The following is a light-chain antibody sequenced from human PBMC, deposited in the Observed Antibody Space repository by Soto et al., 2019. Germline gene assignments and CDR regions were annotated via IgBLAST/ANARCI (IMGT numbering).Light chain of an antibody. Sequence: QSVLTQPPSVSAAPGQKVTISCSGSSSNIGRNYVSWYQQFPGAAPKLLIYEHNKRPSGVPDRFSGSRSATSATLDITGLQAGDEADYYCAARDNPGFFFGTGTKVTVL. CDR2: EHN. CDR3: AARDNPGFF. J-gene: IGLJ1*01. V-gene: IGLV1-51*02. CDR1: SSNIGRNY.